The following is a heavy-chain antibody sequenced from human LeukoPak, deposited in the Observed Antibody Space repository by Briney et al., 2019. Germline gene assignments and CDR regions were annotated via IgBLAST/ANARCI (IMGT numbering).Heavy chain of an antibody. CDR2: INWIGGST. J-gene: IGHJ3*02. CDR1: GFTFSSYW. CDR3: ARDLGYKDYVSAFDI. D-gene: IGHD5-24*01. V-gene: IGHV3-20*04. Sequence: PGGSLRLSCAASGFTFSSYWMSWVRQAPGKGLEWVSGINWIGGSTGYADSGKGRFTISRDNAKNSLYLQMNSLRAEDTALYYCARDLGYKDYVSAFDIWGQGTMVTVSS.